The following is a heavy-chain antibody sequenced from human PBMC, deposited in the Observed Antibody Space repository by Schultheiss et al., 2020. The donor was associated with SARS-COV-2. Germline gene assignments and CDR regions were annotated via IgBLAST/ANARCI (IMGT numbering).Heavy chain of an antibody. CDR3: AKEEGYNYGYVRYFDY. Sequence: GGSLRLSCAASGFTFSSYWMYWVRQAPGKGLEWVSAISGSGGSTYYADSVKGRFTISRDNSKNTLYLQMNSLRAEDTAVYYCAKEEGYNYGYVRYFDYWGQGTLVTVSS. J-gene: IGHJ4*02. V-gene: IGHV3-23*01. CDR2: ISGSGGST. CDR1: GFTFSSYW. D-gene: IGHD5-18*01.